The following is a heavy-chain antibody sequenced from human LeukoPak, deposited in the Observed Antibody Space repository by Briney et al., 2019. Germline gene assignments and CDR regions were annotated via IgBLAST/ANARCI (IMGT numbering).Heavy chain of an antibody. J-gene: IGHJ6*03. Sequence: GGSLRLSCAASGFTLNGYSMNWFRQAPGKGLEWISYISSTSSIIYYADSVKGRFTISRDNAQNSLFLQMNSLRAEDTAMYYCARLLGCSSTSCYKNKNYMDVWGKGTTVTVSS. CDR1: GFTLNGYS. V-gene: IGHV3-48*01. CDR2: ISSTSSII. CDR3: ARLLGCSSTSCYKNKNYMDV. D-gene: IGHD2-2*01.